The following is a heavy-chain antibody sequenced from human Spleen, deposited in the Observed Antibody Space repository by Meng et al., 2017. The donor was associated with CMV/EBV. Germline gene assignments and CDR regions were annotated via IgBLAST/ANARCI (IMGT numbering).Heavy chain of an antibody. Sequence: GGSLRLSCAASGFTFSSFEMNWVRQVPGKGPEWISYIDSGGTTMLYADSVKGRFTVSRDNAKNSLYLQMNSLRAEDTAVYYCAREGPRSFRNWFDPWGQGTLVTVSS. V-gene: IGHV3-48*03. CDR2: IDSGGTTM. D-gene: IGHD1-26*01. CDR1: GFTFSSFE. J-gene: IGHJ5*02. CDR3: AREGPRSFRNWFDP.